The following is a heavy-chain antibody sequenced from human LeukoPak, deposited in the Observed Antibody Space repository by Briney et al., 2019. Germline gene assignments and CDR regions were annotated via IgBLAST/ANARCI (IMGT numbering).Heavy chain of an antibody. CDR3: AKVDLRFLEWLPQD. D-gene: IGHD3-3*01. J-gene: IGHJ4*02. Sequence: GGSLRLSCAASGFTFSSYGMHWVRQAPGKGLEWVAFIRYDGTNKYYADSVKGRFTIFRDNSKNTLFLQMNSLRAEDTAVYYCAKVDLRFLEWLPQDWGQGTLVTVSS. V-gene: IGHV3-30*02. CDR2: IRYDGTNK. CDR1: GFTFSSYG.